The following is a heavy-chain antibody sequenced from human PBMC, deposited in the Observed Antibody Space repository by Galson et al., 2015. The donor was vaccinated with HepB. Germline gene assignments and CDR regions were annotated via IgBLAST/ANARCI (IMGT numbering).Heavy chain of an antibody. CDR2: INEDGSEK. CDR3: TKDNWSDY. Sequence: SLRLSCAASGFSFSGYWMHWVRQAPGKGLEWVANINEDGSEKYYVDSVEGRFTISRDNAKKSVYLQMNSLRVEDTAVYYCTKDNWSDYWGQGTLVTVSA. CDR1: GFSFSGYW. D-gene: IGHD1-1*01. J-gene: IGHJ4*02. V-gene: IGHV3-7*03.